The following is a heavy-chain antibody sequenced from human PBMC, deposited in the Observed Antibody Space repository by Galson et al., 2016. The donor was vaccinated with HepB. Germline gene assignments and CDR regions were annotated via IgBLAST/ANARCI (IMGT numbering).Heavy chain of an antibody. CDR3: ARDRDYDYVWGSYRFFDY. CDR1: GYSFTNYW. D-gene: IGHD3-16*02. J-gene: IGHJ4*02. Sequence: QSGAEVKKPGESLKISCKGSGYSFTNYWIAWVRQMPGKGLEWMGIIYPGDSDIRYSPSFQGQVTISADTSISTAYLQWNSLRAEDPAVYYCARDRDYDYVWGSYRFFDYWGQGTLVTVSS. V-gene: IGHV5-51*01. CDR2: IYPGDSDI.